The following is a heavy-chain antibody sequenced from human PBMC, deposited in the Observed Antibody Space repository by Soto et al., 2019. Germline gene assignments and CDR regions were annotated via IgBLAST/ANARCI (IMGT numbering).Heavy chain of an antibody. V-gene: IGHV4-39*01. J-gene: IGHJ5*02. CDR3: ARTKHNYGGRWFEP. D-gene: IGHD3-16*01. CDR2: IYYSGST. Sequence: PSETLSLTCTVSGGSISSSSYYWGWIRQPPGKGLEWIGSIYYSGSTYYNPSLKSRVTISVDTSKNQFSLKLSSVTAADTAVYYCARTKHNYGGRWFEPWGQGTLVTVSS. CDR1: GGSISSSSYY.